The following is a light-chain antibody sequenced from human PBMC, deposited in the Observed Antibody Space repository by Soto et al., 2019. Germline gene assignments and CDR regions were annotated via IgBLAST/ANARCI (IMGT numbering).Light chain of an antibody. V-gene: IGKV3-20*01. CDR2: GAS. Sequence: EIVLTQSPATLSLSPGARAPPSPGARESVSSRYLAWYQQKPGQAPRLLMYGASSRATGTPDRFSGSGSGTDFTLTISRLEPEDFAVYYCQQYGSSPWTFGQGTKVDIK. CDR1: ESVSSRY. CDR3: QQYGSSPWT. J-gene: IGKJ1*01.